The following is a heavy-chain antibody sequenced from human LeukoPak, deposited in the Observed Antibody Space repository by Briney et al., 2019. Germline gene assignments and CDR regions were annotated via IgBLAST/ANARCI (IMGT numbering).Heavy chain of an antibody. J-gene: IGHJ4*02. D-gene: IGHD3-22*01. Sequence: GGSLRLSCVASGFRFSIYNMNWVRQAPGKGLEWLSYISSGSDSIYYADSVKGRFAISRDNANNSPYLQMNSLRAEDTAVYYCAKALDSSGYPCDYWGQGALVTVSS. V-gene: IGHV3-48*01. CDR1: GFRFSIYN. CDR3: AKALDSSGYPCDY. CDR2: ISSGSDSI.